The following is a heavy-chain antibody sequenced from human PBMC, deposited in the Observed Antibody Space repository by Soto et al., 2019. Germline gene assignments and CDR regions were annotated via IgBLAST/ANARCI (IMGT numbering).Heavy chain of an antibody. CDR2: PYYRSKWYN. V-gene: IGHV6-1*01. J-gene: IGHJ6*02. Sequence: SQTLSFTCAISGDSISSNSAAWNWIRQSPSTGLAWLGRPYYRSKWYNDYAVSGKSRITINPDTSKNQFSLQLNSVTPEDTAVYYCARAARDYDSSGYYYYYYGMDVWGQGTTVTVSS. CDR3: ARAARDYDSSGYYYYYYGMDV. CDR1: GDSISSNSAA. D-gene: IGHD3-22*01.